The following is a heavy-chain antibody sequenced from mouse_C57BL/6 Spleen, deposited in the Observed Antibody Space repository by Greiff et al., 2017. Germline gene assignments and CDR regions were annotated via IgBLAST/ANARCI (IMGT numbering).Heavy chain of an antibody. D-gene: IGHD2-4*01. J-gene: IGHJ3*01. CDR3: ARPEGLPFAY. CDR2: ISSGSSTI. V-gene: IGHV5-17*01. Sequence: DVKLVESGGGLVKPGGSLKLSCAASGFTFSDYGMHWVRQAPEKGLAWVAYISSGSSTIYYADTVKGRFTISRDNAKNTLFLQMTSLRSEDTAMYYCARPEGLPFAYWGQGTLVTVSA. CDR1: GFTFSDYG.